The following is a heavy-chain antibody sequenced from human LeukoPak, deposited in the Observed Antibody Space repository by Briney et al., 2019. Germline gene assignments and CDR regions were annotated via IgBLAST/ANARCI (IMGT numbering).Heavy chain of an antibody. CDR1: GGSSSGYY. Sequence: SETLSLTCAVYGGSSSGYYWSWIRQPPGKGLEWIGEINHSGSTNYNPSLKSRVTISVDTSKNQFSLKLSSVTAADTAVYYCARTLRVQYFDYWGQGTLVTVSS. CDR3: ARTLRVQYFDY. CDR2: INHSGST. J-gene: IGHJ4*02. D-gene: IGHD3-16*01. V-gene: IGHV4-34*01.